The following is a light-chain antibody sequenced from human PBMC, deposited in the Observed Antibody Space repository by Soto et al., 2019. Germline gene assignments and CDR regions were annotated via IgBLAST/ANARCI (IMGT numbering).Light chain of an antibody. Sequence: QSVLTQPPSMSGSPGQSVAISCTGTSSDIGSYNRVAWYQQPPGTAPKLIIYEVSNRPSGVPDRFSGSKSGNTASLTISGLQAEDEADYYCSSFTTSSTYVFGTGTRSPS. CDR3: SSFTTSSTYV. V-gene: IGLV2-18*02. CDR2: EVS. CDR1: SSDIGSYNR. J-gene: IGLJ1*01.